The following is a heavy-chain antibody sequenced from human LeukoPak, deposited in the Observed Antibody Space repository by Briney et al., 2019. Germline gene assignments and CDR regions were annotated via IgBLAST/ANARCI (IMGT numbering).Heavy chain of an antibody. J-gene: IGHJ4*02. CDR3: AKDRGRFLEWLLFDY. Sequence: GGSLRLSCAASGFTFDDYAMHWVRQAPGKGLEWVSGISWNSGSIGYADSVKGRFTISRDNAKNSLYLQMNSLRAEDMALYYCAKDRGRFLEWLLFDYWGQGTLVTVSS. V-gene: IGHV3-9*03. CDR1: GFTFDDYA. D-gene: IGHD3-3*01. CDR2: ISWNSGSI.